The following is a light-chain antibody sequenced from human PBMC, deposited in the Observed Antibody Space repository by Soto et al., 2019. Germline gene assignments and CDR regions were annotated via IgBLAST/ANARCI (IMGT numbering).Light chain of an antibody. CDR3: QQTNTFLPLP. CDR2: GAS. V-gene: IGKV1-12*01. J-gene: IGKJ4*01. Sequence: DIQMTQSPSSVSASVGDRVTITCRASQGISNWLAWYQQQPGKAPKLLIYGASSLQSGVPSRFSGGGSGTHFTLIISSLQPEDFATYYCQQTNTFLPLPFGGGTKVEI. CDR1: QGISNW.